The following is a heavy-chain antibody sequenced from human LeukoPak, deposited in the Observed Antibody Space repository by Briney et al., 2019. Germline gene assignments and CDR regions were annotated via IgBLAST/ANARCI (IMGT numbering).Heavy chain of an antibody. CDR1: GYTFSSYG. V-gene: IGHV1-18*04. D-gene: IGHD6-19*01. CDR2: INSSNGKT. Sequence: ASVKVSCKASGYTFSSYGISWVRQAPGQGLEWMGWINSSNGKTNYAQKFQGRVTMTTDTSTSTAYMDLRSLRSDDTAVYYCARQAGGYSSGWYQFHFDYWGQGTLVTVSS. J-gene: IGHJ4*02. CDR3: ARQAGGYSSGWYQFHFDY.